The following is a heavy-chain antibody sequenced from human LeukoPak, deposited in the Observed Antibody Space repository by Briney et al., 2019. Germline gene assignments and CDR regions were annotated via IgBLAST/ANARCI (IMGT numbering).Heavy chain of an antibody. V-gene: IGHV1-8*01. D-gene: IGHD2/OR15-2a*01. Sequence: ASVTVSFKASGYTFTNYDINWVGQATGQGGEGMGWMNPNSGNTGYAQKFQGRVTMTRNTSISTAYMELSSLRSEDTAVYYCARGNSRRNLYYFDYWGQGTLVTVSS. CDR1: GYTFTNYD. CDR2: MNPNSGNT. CDR3: ARGNSRRNLYYFDY. J-gene: IGHJ4*02.